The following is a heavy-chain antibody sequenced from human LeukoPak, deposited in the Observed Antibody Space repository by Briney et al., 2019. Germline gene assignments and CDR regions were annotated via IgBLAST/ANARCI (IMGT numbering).Heavy chain of an antibody. V-gene: IGHV4-59*01. J-gene: IGHJ4*02. CDR3: ARGRWLEFSD. CDR1: GGSISNYY. D-gene: IGHD5-24*01. Sequence: PSETLSLTCTVSGGSISNYYWNWIRQPPGKGLEWIGYIYFTGSTNYNPSLKSRVTISLDTSKNQFSLKLSSVTAADTAIYYCARGRWLEFSDWGPGTLVTV. CDR2: IYFTGST.